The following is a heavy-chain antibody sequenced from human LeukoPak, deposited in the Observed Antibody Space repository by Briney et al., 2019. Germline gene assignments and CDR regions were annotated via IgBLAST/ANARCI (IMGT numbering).Heavy chain of an antibody. Sequence: QAGGSLRLSCAASGFTFSSYSMNWVRQAPGKGLXXXXXXXXSSSTIYYADSVKGRFTISRDNAKNSLYLQMNSLRAEDTAVYYCARLYYYDSSGYRPLVYWGQGTLVTVSS. D-gene: IGHD3-22*01. CDR2: XXXSSSTI. CDR1: GFTFSSYS. V-gene: IGHV3-48*01. CDR3: ARLYYYDSSGYRPLVY. J-gene: IGHJ4*02.